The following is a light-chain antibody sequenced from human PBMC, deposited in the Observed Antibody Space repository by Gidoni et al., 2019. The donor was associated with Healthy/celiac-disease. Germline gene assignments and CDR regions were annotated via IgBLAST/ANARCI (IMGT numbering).Light chain of an antibody. V-gene: IGKV2-28*01. CDR2: LGS. CDR1: QSLLHSNGYNY. CDR3: MQALPTWT. Sequence: DMVMTQSPLPLPVTPGEPASISCRSSQSLLHSNGYNYLDWYLQKPGQSPQLLIYLGSNRASGVPDRFSGSGSGTDFTLKISRVEAEDVGVYYCMQALPTWTFGQGTKVELK. J-gene: IGKJ1*01.